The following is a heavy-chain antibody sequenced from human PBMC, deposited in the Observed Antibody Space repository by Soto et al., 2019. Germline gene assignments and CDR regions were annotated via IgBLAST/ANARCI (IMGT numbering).Heavy chain of an antibody. J-gene: IGHJ6*02. V-gene: IGHV1-69*01. CDR1: GGTFNRYA. CDR2: IIPIFGIG. CDR3: ARSAITLFGVVSIPPHYYSEMDV. D-gene: IGHD3-3*01. Sequence: QVQLVQSGAEVKKPGSSVKVSCKASGGTFNRYAIRWVRQAPGQGLEWMGGIIPIFGIGNDAQRFQGRVTITADESTGTAYMELSSLRSEDTGVYYCARSAITLFGVVSIPPHYYSEMDVWGQGTKVTVSS.